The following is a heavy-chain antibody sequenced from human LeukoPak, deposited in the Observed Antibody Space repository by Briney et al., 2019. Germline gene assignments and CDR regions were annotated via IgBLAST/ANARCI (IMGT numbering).Heavy chain of an antibody. V-gene: IGHV3-30-3*01. Sequence: GGSLRLSCVASGFTFSTYAMNWIRQAPGKGLEWVAVISYDGSNKCYADSVKGRFTISRDNSKNTLYLQMNSLRAEDTAVYYCARANRREYFQHWGQGTLVTVSS. CDR2: ISYDGSNK. D-gene: IGHD1-14*01. CDR3: ARANRREYFQH. CDR1: GFTFSTYA. J-gene: IGHJ1*01.